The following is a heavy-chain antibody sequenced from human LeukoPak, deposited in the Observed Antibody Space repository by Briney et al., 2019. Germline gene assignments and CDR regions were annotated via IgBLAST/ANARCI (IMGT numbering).Heavy chain of an antibody. Sequence: SVKVSCKASGGTFSSYAISWVRQAPGQGLEWMGGIIPIFGTANYAQKFQGRVTITTDESTSTAYMELSSLRSEDTAVYYCARVTGVGIAARGPYYYYYMDVWGKGTTVTVSS. CDR1: GGTFSSYA. J-gene: IGHJ6*03. CDR3: ARVTGVGIAARGPYYYYYMDV. V-gene: IGHV1-69*05. D-gene: IGHD6-6*01. CDR2: IIPIFGTA.